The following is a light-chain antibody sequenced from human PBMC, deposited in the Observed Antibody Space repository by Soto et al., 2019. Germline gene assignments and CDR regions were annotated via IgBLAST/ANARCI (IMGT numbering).Light chain of an antibody. CDR3: QQSYSTPLT. CDR2: AAS. J-gene: IGKJ4*01. CDR1: QSISSH. Sequence: DIQMTQSPSSLSASVGDRVTITCRASQSISSHLNWYQQKPGKAPKLLIYAASSLQSGVPSRFSGSGSGTDFTLTISSLQPDDFATYYCQQSYSTPLTFGGGTKVEIK. V-gene: IGKV1-39*01.